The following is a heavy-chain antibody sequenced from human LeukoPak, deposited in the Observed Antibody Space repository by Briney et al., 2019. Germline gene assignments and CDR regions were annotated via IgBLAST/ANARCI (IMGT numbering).Heavy chain of an antibody. V-gene: IGHV4-59*04. CDR1: GGSISSYY. CDR3: ARRDYYDSSGYYF. J-gene: IGHJ4*02. D-gene: IGHD3-22*01. Sequence: SETLSLTCTVSGGSISSYYWSWIRQPPGKGLEWIGYIYYSGSTYYNPSLKSRVTISVDTSKNQFSLKLSSVTAADTAVYHCARRDYYDSSGYYFWGQGTLVTVSS. CDR2: IYYSGST.